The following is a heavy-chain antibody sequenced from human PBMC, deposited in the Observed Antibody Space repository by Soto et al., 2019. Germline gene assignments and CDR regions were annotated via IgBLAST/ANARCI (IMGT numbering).Heavy chain of an antibody. CDR1: GFTFSSYA. Sequence: PGGSLRLSCAASGFTFSSYAMSWVRQAPGKGLEWVSAISASGGNTYYADSVKGRFTISRDNSKNTLYLQMNSLRAEDTAVYYCVTRGMPFAFDYWGQGTLVTVSS. CDR3: VTRGMPFAFDY. CDR2: ISASGGNT. D-gene: IGHD2-2*01. V-gene: IGHV3-23*01. J-gene: IGHJ4*02.